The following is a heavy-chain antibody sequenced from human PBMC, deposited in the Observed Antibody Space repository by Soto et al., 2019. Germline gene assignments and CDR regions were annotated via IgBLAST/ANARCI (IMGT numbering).Heavy chain of an antibody. Sequence: QVQLVQSGVEVRKPGASVKVSCRASGSTFNNYGINWVRQAPGQGLERMGWTSASNGHTNYAQKFQGRVTMTTDTSASTAYMELRSLRSDDTAVYYCARDGAANYDILTGYFSVGMDVWGQGTSVTVSS. CDR3: ARDGAANYDILTGYFSVGMDV. CDR2: TSASNGHT. CDR1: GSTFNNYG. D-gene: IGHD3-9*01. V-gene: IGHV1-18*01. J-gene: IGHJ6*02.